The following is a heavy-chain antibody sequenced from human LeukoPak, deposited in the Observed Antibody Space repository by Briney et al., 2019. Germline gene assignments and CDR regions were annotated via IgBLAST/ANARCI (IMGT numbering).Heavy chain of an antibody. Sequence: ALVKVSCKASGYTFTSYGISWVRQAPGQGLEWMGWISAYNGNTNYAQKLQGRVTMTTDTSTSTAYMELRSLRSDDTAVYYCAREGGDIGSGYYLGLDYWGQGTLVTVSS. V-gene: IGHV1-18*01. CDR2: ISAYNGNT. D-gene: IGHD3-22*01. CDR1: GYTFTSYG. J-gene: IGHJ4*02. CDR3: AREGGDIGSGYYLGLDY.